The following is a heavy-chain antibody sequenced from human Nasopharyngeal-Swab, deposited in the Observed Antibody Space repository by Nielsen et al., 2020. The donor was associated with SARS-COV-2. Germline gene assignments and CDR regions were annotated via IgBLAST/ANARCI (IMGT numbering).Heavy chain of an antibody. D-gene: IGHD4-23*01. J-gene: IGHJ4*02. V-gene: IGHV3-53*01. CDR3: AKLAPYYFDY. Sequence: WIRQPPGKGLEWVSVIYSGGSTYYADSVKGRFTISRDNSKNTLYLQMNSLRAEDTAVYYCAKLAPYYFDYWGQGTLVTVSS. CDR2: IYSGGST.